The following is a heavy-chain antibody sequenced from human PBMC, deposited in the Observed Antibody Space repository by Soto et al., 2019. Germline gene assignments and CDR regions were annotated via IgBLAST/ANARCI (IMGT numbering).Heavy chain of an antibody. Sequence: VLESGGGLVQPGESLRLSCVASGFTFGSNAMSWVRQAPGKGLEWVSSISGSGGSTYYADSVKGRFTISRDNSKNTLYLQMNSLRAEDTAVYYCAKALPLYYYDSSGYYLDYWGQGTLVTVSS. J-gene: IGHJ4*02. CDR3: AKALPLYYYDSSGYYLDY. D-gene: IGHD3-22*01. V-gene: IGHV3-23*01. CDR2: ISGSGGST. CDR1: GFTFGSNA.